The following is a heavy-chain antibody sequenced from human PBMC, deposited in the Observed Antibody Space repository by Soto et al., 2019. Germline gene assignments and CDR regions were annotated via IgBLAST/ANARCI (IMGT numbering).Heavy chain of an antibody. Sequence: GGSLRLSCAASGFTFSSYGMHWVRQAPGKGLEWVAVISYDGSNKYYADSVKGRFTISRDNSKNTLYLQMNSLRAEDTAVYYCAKSSLAYCGGDCYHIDYWGQGTLVTVSS. V-gene: IGHV3-30*18. J-gene: IGHJ4*02. CDR2: ISYDGSNK. CDR3: AKSSLAYCGGDCYHIDY. CDR1: GFTFSSYG. D-gene: IGHD2-21*02.